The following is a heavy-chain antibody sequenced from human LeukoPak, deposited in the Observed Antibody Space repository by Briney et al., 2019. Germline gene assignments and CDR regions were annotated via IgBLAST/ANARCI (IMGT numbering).Heavy chain of an antibody. Sequence: GGSLRLSCAASGFTFSSYDMHWVRHATGKGLEWVSAIGTAGDTYYPGSVKGRFTISRENAKNSLYLQMNSLRAGDTAVYYCARGLTGYYRAGSYYYGMDVWGQGTTVTVSS. J-gene: IGHJ6*02. CDR2: IGTAGDT. CDR3: ARGLTGYYRAGSYYYGMDV. CDR1: GFTFSSYD. D-gene: IGHD3-9*01. V-gene: IGHV3-13*01.